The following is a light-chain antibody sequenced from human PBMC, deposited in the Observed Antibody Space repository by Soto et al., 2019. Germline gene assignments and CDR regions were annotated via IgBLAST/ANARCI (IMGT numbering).Light chain of an antibody. J-gene: IGLJ1*01. CDR1: SSDVGGYNY. CDR3: SSYAGSDVFV. Sequence: QSALTQPPSASGSPRQSVTISCTGTSSDVGGYNYVSWYQQHPGKAPKLMIYEVNKRPSGVPDRFSGSKSGNTASLTVSGLQAEDEADYYCSSYAGSDVFVFGTGTKLTVL. CDR2: EVN. V-gene: IGLV2-8*01.